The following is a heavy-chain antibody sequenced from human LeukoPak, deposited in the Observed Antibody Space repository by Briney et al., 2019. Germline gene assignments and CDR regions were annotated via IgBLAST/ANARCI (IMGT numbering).Heavy chain of an antibody. CDR1: AFTFSDYY. CDR2: ISSSSSYT. D-gene: IGHD2-15*01. J-gene: IGHJ4*02. CDR3: ARGPLVVVAATLDY. V-gene: IGHV3-11*05. Sequence: PGGSLRLSCAASAFTFSDYYMSWIRQAPGKGLEWVSYISSSSSYTNYADSVKGRFTISRDNAKNSLYLQMNSLRAEDTAAYYCARGPLVVVAATLDYWGQGTLVTVSS.